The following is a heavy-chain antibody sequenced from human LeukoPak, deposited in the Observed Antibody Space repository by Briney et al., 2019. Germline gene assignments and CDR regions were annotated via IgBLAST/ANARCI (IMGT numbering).Heavy chain of an antibody. V-gene: IGHV3-33*01. CDR2: IRYDGSNE. D-gene: IGHD1-1*01. J-gene: IGHJ4*02. CDR1: GFTFRSYG. Sequence: GGSLRLSCAASGFTFRSYGMHWVRQAPGKGLEWVAVIRYDGSNEYYADSVKGRFTISRDNSKNTLYLQMNSLRAEDTAVYHCARYNSGTIDYWGQGTLVTVSS. CDR3: ARYNSGTIDY.